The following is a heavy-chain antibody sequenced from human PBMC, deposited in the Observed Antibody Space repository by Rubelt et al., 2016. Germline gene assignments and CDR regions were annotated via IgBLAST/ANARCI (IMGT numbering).Heavy chain of an antibody. CDR3: ARTGYCSSTSCYTRSYFDY. CDR1: GGSISSGGYY. D-gene: IGHD2-2*02. V-gene: IGHV4-31*03. Sequence: QLQLQESGPGLVKPSQTLSLTCTVSGGSISSGGYYWSWIRQHPGKGLEWIGHIYYSGTTYYNPSLKCRVPFSVDTSKNQFSLKLSSVTAADTAVYYCARTGYCSSTSCYTRSYFDYWGQGTLVTVSS. J-gene: IGHJ4*02. CDR2: IYYSGTT.